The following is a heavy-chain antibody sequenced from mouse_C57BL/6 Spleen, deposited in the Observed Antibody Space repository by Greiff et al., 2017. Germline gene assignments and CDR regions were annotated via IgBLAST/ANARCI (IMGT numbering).Heavy chain of an antibody. V-gene: IGHV1-80*01. D-gene: IGHD6-5*01. CDR3: ARQPLYYYAMDY. CDR2: IYPGDGDT. J-gene: IGHJ4*01. Sequence: VMLVESGAELVKPGASVKISCKASGYAFSSYWMNWVKQRPGKGLEWIGQIYPGDGDTNYNGKFKGKATLTADKSSSTAYMQLSSLTSEDSAVYFCARQPLYYYAMDYWGQGTSVTVSS. CDR1: GYAFSSYW.